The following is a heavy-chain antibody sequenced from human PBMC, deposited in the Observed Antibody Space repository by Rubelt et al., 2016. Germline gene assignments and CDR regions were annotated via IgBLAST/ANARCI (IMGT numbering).Heavy chain of an antibody. Sequence: GKGLEWMGIIFPGDSDTRYNPSFQGQVTITADRSISTAYLQWSSLKASDTAMYYCARRPPNPNNWFDPWGQGTLVTVSS. CDR2: IFPGDSDT. CDR3: ARRPPNPNNWFDP. V-gene: IGHV5-51*01. D-gene: IGHD1-14*01. J-gene: IGHJ5*02.